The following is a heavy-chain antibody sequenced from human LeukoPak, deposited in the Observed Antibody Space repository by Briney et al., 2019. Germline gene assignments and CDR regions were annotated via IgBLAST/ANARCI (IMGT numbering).Heavy chain of an antibody. Sequence: GGSLRLSCAASGFTFDDYAMHWVRQAPGKGLEWVSGINWNGGSTGYADSVKGRFTISRDNAKNSLYLQMNSLRAEDTALYYCARFLGSYYYYYMDVWGKGTTVTVSS. CDR2: INWNGGST. CDR3: ARFLGSYYYYYMDV. J-gene: IGHJ6*03. CDR1: GFTFDDYA. D-gene: IGHD1-26*01. V-gene: IGHV3-20*04.